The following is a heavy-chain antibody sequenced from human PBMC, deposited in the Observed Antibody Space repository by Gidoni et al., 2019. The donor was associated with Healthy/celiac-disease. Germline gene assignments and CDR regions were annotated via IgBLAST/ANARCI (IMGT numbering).Heavy chain of an antibody. J-gene: IGHJ6*02. D-gene: IGHD2-2*01. CDR1: GYTFTGYY. Sequence: QVQLVQSGAEVKKPGASVKVSCKASGYTFTGYYMHWVRQAPGQGLEWMGWINPNSGGTNCAQKFQGWVTMTRDTSISTAYMELSRLRSDDTAVYYCARCGEDIVVVPAAICYYGMDVWGQGTTVTVSS. CDR2: INPNSGGT. CDR3: ARCGEDIVVVPAAICYYGMDV. V-gene: IGHV1-2*04.